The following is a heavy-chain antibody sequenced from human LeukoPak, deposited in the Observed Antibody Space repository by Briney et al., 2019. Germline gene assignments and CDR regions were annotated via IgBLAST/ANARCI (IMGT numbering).Heavy chain of an antibody. CDR1: GFTFTNYA. J-gene: IGHJ2*01. CDR2: ISYDETNK. CDR3: AKNNDYGGSYWYFDL. D-gene: IGHD4-23*01. Sequence: GRSLRLSCAASGFTFTNYAMYWVRQAPGKGLEWVAVISYDETNKYYEDSVKGRFTISRDSSKNTLYLQMSSLRDEDTAVYYCAKNNDYGGSYWYFDLWGRGTLVTVSS. V-gene: IGHV3-30*04.